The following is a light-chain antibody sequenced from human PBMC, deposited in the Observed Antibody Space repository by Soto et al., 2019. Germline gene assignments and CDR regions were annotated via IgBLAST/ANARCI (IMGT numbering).Light chain of an antibody. V-gene: IGKV3-15*01. J-gene: IGKJ3*01. Sequence: EIVMTQSPATLSVSPGERATLSCRASQSVSSNLAWYQQKPGQAPRLLIYGASTRATGIPARFSGSGSGTEFTLTISSRQSEDYAVYYYQQYNNWPPVTFGHGTQVDIK. CDR1: QSVSSN. CDR3: QQYNNWPPVT. CDR2: GAS.